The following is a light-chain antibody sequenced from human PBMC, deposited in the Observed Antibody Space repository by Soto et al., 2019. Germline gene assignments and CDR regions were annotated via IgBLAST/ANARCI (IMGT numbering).Light chain of an antibody. Sequence: DIQMTQSPSTLSASVGDRVTITCRASQSISTWLAWYQQIPGRAPNLLIYDASSLESGVPSRFSGRGSGTEFTLTSSSLHPDIFATYYCQLYNDYPWTFGQGTKV. CDR3: QLYNDYPWT. V-gene: IGKV1-5*01. CDR2: DAS. J-gene: IGKJ1*01. CDR1: QSISTW.